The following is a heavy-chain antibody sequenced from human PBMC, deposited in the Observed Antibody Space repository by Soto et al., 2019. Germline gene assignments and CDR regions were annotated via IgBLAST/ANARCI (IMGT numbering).Heavy chain of an antibody. Sequence: EVQLVESGGGLVKPGGSLRLSCAASGFTFSSYSMNWVRQAPGKGLEWVSSISSSSSYIYYADSVKGRFTISRDNAKNSLYLQMNSRGAEDTAVYSCARVRGGYVALDYWGQGTLVTVSS. CDR1: GFTFSSYS. CDR3: ARVRGGYVALDY. D-gene: IGHD5-12*01. J-gene: IGHJ4*02. CDR2: ISSSSSYI. V-gene: IGHV3-21*01.